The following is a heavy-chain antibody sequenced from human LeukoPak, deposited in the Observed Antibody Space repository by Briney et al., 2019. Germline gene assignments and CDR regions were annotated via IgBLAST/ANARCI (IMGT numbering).Heavy chain of an antibody. CDR3: ARCFDI. J-gene: IGHJ3*02. CDR2: IQDGSDK. V-gene: IGHV3-7*05. CDR1: GFTVSNNY. Sequence: GGSLRLSCAASGFTVSNNYMSWVRQAPGKGLEWVANIQDGSDKYYVDSVKGRFTISRDNAKNSLYLQMDSLRAEDTAVYYCARCFDIWGQRTMVTVSS.